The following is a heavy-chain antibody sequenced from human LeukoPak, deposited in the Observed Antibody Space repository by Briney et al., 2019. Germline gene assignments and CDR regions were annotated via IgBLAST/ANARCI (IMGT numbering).Heavy chain of an antibody. J-gene: IGHJ3*02. Sequence: GGSLRLSCAASGFSFSTYWMSWARQAPGKGLEWVANIKQDGSEKYYVDSVKGRLTISRDNAKNSLYLQMNSLRAEDTAVYYCARSSVSAFDIWGQGTMVTVSS. CDR3: ARSSVSAFDI. D-gene: IGHD1-14*01. V-gene: IGHV3-7*04. CDR1: GFSFSTYW. CDR2: IKQDGSEK.